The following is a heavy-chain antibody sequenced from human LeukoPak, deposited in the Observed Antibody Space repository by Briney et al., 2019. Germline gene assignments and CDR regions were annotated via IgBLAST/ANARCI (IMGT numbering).Heavy chain of an antibody. J-gene: IGHJ6*01. CDR2: IYPGDSDT. Sequence: GESLKISCKGSGYSFTSYWIGWVRQMPGKGLEWMGIIYPGDSDTRYSPSFQGQVTISADKSISTAYLQWSSLKASDTAMYYCARQVSGCSSTXCYXAXXYXXXXXVWGXXXTXTVSS. V-gene: IGHV5-51*01. CDR3: ARQVSGCSSTXCYXAXXYXXXXXV. D-gene: IGHD2-2*01. CDR1: GYSFTSYW.